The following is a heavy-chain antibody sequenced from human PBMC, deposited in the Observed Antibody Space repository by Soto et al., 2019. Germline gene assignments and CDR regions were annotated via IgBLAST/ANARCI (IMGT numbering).Heavy chain of an antibody. CDR1: GFTLREDY. CDR2: ISVSSTYA. Sequence: AEGSLILPWAASGFTLREDYMSWIRQAPGKGLECVAYISVSSTYANYGDSVEGRFTISRDNAKNSLYLQMNSLRDEDVAVYYCARDGYCVSPTCSFLPDVWGQGTTVTVSS. D-gene: IGHD2-2*03. J-gene: IGHJ6*02. CDR3: ARDGYCVSPTCSFLPDV. V-gene: IGHV3-11*06.